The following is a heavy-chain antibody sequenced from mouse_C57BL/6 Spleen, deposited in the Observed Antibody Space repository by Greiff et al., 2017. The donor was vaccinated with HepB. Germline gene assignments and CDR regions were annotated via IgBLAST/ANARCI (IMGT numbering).Heavy chain of an antibody. CDR2: IDPETGGT. Sequence: QVQLQQSGAELVRPGASVTLSCKASGYTFTDYEMHWVKQTPVHGLEWIGAIDPETGGTAYNQKFKGKAILTADKSSSKAYIELPSLTSEGSAVYDCTGDDGEAQSYAMDYWGQGTTGTVSS. D-gene: IGHD2-3*01. V-gene: IGHV1-15*01. CDR3: TGDDGEAQSYAMDY. CDR1: GYTFTDYE. J-gene: IGHJ4*01.